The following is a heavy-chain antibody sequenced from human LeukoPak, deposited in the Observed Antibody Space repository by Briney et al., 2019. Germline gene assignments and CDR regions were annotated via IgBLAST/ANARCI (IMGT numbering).Heavy chain of an antibody. CDR1: GFTFSGFE. CDR2: ISSSYRTI. Sequence: GGSLRLSCVASGFTFSGFEMNWVRQAPGKGLEWVSYISSSYRTIYYADSVKGRFTVSRDNTKNSIYLQMNSLRAEDTAVYYCAKDRGYWGQGTLVTVSS. V-gene: IGHV3-48*03. CDR3: AKDRGY. J-gene: IGHJ4*02.